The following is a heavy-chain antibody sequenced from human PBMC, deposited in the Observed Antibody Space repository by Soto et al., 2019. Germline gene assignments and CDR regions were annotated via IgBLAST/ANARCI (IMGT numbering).Heavy chain of an antibody. CDR2: IDPRDSYT. CDR1: GCSFISSW. J-gene: IGHJ3*02. D-gene: IGHD3-22*01. Sequence: ASLKISGKGSGCSFISSWISSVRQMPGKGLEWMGGIDPRDSYTNYSPSCQGQVTSSADKSIRTADLQWSSLKASGAALYYCARRADDRYAFDIWGQGTMVTVSS. CDR3: ARRADDRYAFDI. V-gene: IGHV5-10-1*01.